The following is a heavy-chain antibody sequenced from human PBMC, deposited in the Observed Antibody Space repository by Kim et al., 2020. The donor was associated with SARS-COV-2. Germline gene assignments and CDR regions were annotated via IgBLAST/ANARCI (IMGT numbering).Heavy chain of an antibody. D-gene: IGHD6-19*01. Sequence: YNPSLKSRVTISVDTSKNQSTLKLRSVPAADTAVYYCARLGGSGWYVDYGGQGTLVTVSS. V-gene: IGHV4-39*01. CDR3: ARLGGSGWYVDY. J-gene: IGHJ4*02.